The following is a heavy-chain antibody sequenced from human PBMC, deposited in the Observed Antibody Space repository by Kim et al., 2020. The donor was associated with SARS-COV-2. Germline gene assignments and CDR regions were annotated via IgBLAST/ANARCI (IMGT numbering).Heavy chain of an antibody. CDR3: AKDFDDSANFWTVLH. J-gene: IGHJ1*01. CDR2: ISGNSCQV. Sequence: GGSLRLSCEASGFNFNNLAMSWVRQARGKGLEWVACISGNSCQVCYAESVKGRFTISRDNVKKTLSLQMSSLTTADTATYFCAKDFDDSANFWTVLHWG. D-gene: IGHD3-3*01. CDR1: GFNFNNLA. V-gene: IGHV3-23*01.